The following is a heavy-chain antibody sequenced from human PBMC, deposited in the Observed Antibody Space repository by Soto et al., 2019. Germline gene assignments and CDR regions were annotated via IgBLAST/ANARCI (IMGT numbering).Heavy chain of an antibody. V-gene: IGHV3-74*01. D-gene: IGHD3-16*02. CDR2: INSDGSIT. Sequence: GGSLRLSCAASGFTFSSYWMHWVRQVPEKGLVWVSRINSDGSITNYADAVKGRFTISRDNVKNTLYLQMNSLRAEDTAVYYCVRYHRTVAGSYRTDYWGQGTLVTVSS. J-gene: IGHJ4*02. CDR3: VRYHRTVAGSYRTDY. CDR1: GFTFSSYW.